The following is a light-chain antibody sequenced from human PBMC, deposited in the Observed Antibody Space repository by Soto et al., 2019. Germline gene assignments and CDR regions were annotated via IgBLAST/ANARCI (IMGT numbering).Light chain of an antibody. Sequence: SALTQPPSASGSPGQSVTISCTGNSSDVGTYDYVSWFQHQPGKAPKLIIFEVTKRPSGVPDRFSGSKSGDTASLTVSGLQAEDEADYYCNSFSASDIVVFGGGTKLTVL. V-gene: IGLV2-8*01. CDR3: NSFSASDIVV. CDR1: SSDVGTYDY. J-gene: IGLJ2*01. CDR2: EVT.